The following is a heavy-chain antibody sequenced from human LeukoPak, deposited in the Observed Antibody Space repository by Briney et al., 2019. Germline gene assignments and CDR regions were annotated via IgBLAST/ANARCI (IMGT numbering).Heavy chain of an antibody. J-gene: IGHJ4*02. CDR2: IKSDESST. CDR1: GFTFSSYW. Sequence: PGGSLRLSCAASGFTFSSYWMHWVRQAPGKGLVWVSRIKSDESSTSYADSVKGRFTISRDNAKNTLYLQMNSLRVEDTAVYYCARSRLGGSHFDYWGQGTLVTVSS. D-gene: IGHD1-26*01. V-gene: IGHV3-74*01. CDR3: ARSRLGGSHFDY.